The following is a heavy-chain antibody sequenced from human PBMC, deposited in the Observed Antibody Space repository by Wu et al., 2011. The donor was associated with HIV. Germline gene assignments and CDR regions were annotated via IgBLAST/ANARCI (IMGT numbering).Heavy chain of an antibody. CDR1: GYTFSAYY. V-gene: IGHV1-2*02. D-gene: IGHD3-22*01. CDR3: ARAVGPPTYSDGSVHLGQPGGSRDTYDYSLDV. CDR2: INPNSGDT. J-gene: IGHJ6*02. Sequence: QVHLVQSWAEVKKPGASVKVSCRSSGYTFSAYYMHWVRQAPGQGLEWMGWINPNSGDTKSAQKFQGRVTMTSETSISAAYMELSRLRSDDTAVYYCARAVGPPTYSDGSVHLGQPGGSRDTYDYSLDVWAKGPRSPSP.